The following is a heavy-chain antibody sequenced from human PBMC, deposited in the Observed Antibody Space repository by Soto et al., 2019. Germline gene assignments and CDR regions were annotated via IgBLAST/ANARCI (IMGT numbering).Heavy chain of an antibody. Sequence: EVQLLESGGGLVQPGGSLRLSCAASEFTFSTYDMSWVRQAPGKGLEWVSAIGRSGGSTYYADSVKGRFTISRDNSKNTVFLHMNSLRAEDTAVYYCATRRDGSYYYYGMDVWGQGTTVTVSS. J-gene: IGHJ6*02. V-gene: IGHV3-23*01. CDR1: EFTFSTYD. D-gene: IGHD5-12*01. CDR2: IGRSGGST. CDR3: ATRRDGSYYYYGMDV.